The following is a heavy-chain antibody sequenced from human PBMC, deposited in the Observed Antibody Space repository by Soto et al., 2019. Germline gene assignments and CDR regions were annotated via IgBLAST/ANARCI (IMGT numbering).Heavy chain of an antibody. CDR1: GFTFSSYG. Sequence: QVQLVESGGCVVQPGRSLRLSCAASGFTFSSYGMHWVRQAPGKGLEWVAVIWYDGSNKYYADSVKGRFTISRDNSKNTLYLQMNSLRAEDTAVYYCARDLDNGDGYHAGFDPWGQGTLVTVSS. CDR2: IWYDGSNK. D-gene: IGHD5-12*01. J-gene: IGHJ5*02. V-gene: IGHV3-33*01. CDR3: ARDLDNGDGYHAGFDP.